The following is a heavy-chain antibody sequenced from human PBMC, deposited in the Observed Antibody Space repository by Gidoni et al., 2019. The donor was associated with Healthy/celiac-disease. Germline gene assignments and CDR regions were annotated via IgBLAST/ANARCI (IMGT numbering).Heavy chain of an antibody. D-gene: IGHD6-19*01. CDR2: IIPILGIA. CDR1: GGTFSSYT. CDR3: ARDFSPLPGIAVAGTFDP. V-gene: IGHV1-69*08. J-gene: IGHJ5*02. Sequence: QVQLVQSGPEVKKPGSSVKVSCKASGGTFSSYTISWVRQAPGQGLEWMGRIIPILGIANYAQKFQGRVTITADKSTSTAYMELSSLRSEDTAVYYCARDFSPLPGIAVAGTFDPWGQGTLVTVSS.